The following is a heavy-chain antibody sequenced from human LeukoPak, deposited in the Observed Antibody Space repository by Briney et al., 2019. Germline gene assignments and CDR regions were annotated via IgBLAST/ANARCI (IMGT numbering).Heavy chain of an antibody. CDR2: ISSSSSYI. CDR3: ARENIVLMVYAIDD. D-gene: IGHD2-8*01. CDR1: GFTFSSYS. J-gene: IGHJ4*02. V-gene: IGHV3-21*01. Sequence: NPGGSLRLSCAASGFTFSSYSMNWVRQAPGKGLEWVSSISSSSSYIYYADSVKGRFTISRDNAKNSLYLQMNSLRAEDTAVYYCARENIVLMVYAIDDWGQGTLVTVPS.